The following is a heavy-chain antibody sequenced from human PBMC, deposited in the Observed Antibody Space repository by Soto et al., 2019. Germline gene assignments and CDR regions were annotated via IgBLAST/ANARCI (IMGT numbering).Heavy chain of an antibody. V-gene: IGHV3-64*01. CDR1: GFTFSSYA. CDR3: AGDESSAPQNSPLMDF. D-gene: IGHD6-25*01. Sequence: GGSLRLSCAASGFTFSSYAMHWVRQAPGKGLEYVSAISSNGGSTYYANSVKGRFTISRDNSKNTVYLQMGSLRAEAMAVACCAGDESSAPQNSPLMDFWGKGTPVTVSS. J-gene: IGHJ6*03. CDR2: ISSNGGST.